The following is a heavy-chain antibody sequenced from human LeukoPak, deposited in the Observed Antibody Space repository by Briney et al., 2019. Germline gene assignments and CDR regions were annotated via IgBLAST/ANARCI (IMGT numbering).Heavy chain of an antibody. Sequence: GGSLRLSCAASGFTFSSYSMNWVRQAPGKGLEWVSSISSSSSYIYYADSVKGRFTISRDNAKNSLYLQMNSLRAEDTAVYYCARDNQWFGEYGRKDYYYYMDVWGKGTTVTVSS. D-gene: IGHD3-10*01. V-gene: IGHV3-21*01. CDR3: ARDNQWFGEYGRKDYYYYMDV. CDR1: GFTFSSYS. J-gene: IGHJ6*03. CDR2: ISSSSSYI.